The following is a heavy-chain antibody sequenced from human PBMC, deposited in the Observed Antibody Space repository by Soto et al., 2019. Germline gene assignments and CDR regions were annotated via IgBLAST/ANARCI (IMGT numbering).Heavy chain of an antibody. CDR3: ARDRGVAPPVAGNTHYYYYMDV. V-gene: IGHV1-18*01. J-gene: IGHJ6*03. D-gene: IGHD6-19*01. CDR2: ISAYNGNT. Sequence: QDQLVQSGVEVKKPGASVKVSCKASGYSFTNYGITWVRQAPGQGFEWMGWISAYNGNTNYAQKFQGRATMTTDATTNTVYLELRSLRSDDTAVYYCARDRGVAPPVAGNTHYYYYMDVWGKGTTVTVSS. CDR1: GYSFTNYG.